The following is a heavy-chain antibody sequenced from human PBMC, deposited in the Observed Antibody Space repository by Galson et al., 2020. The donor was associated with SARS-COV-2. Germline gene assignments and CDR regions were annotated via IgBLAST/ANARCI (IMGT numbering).Heavy chain of an antibody. D-gene: IGHD6-6*01. Sequence: SVKVSCKASGGTFSSYAISWVRQAPGQGLEWMGGIIPIFGTANYAQKFQGRVTITADESTSTAYMELSSLRSEDTAVYYCATDDSSSSRWIDAFDIWGQGTMVTVSS. CDR3: ATDDSSSSRWIDAFDI. V-gene: IGHV1-69*13. J-gene: IGHJ3*02. CDR2: IIPIFGTA. CDR1: GGTFSSYA.